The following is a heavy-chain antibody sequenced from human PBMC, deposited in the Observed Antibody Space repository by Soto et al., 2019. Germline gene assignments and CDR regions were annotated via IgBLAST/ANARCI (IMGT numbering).Heavy chain of an antibody. Sequence: PSETLSLTCTVSGGSISSGDYYWSWIRQPPGKGLEWIGYIYYSGSTYYNPSLKSRVTISVDTSKNQFSLKLSSVTAADTAVYYCARDYYDSSGTTYYFDYWGQGTLVTVSS. D-gene: IGHD3-22*01. CDR2: IYYSGST. CDR3: ARDYYDSSGTTYYFDY. V-gene: IGHV4-30-4*01. CDR1: GGSISSGDYY. J-gene: IGHJ4*02.